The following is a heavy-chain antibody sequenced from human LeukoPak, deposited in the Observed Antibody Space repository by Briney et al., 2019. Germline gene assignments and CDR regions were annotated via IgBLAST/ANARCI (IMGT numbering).Heavy chain of an antibody. CDR2: IYSGGST. CDR3: AREGPVAGTLYNWFDP. V-gene: IGHV3-66*01. J-gene: IGHJ5*02. D-gene: IGHD6-19*01. Sequence: GGSLRLSCAASGFTVSSNYMSWVRQAPGKGLERVSVIYSGGSTYYADSVKGRFTISRDNSKNTLYLQMNSLRAEDTAVYYCAREGPVAGTLYNWFDPWGQGTLVTVSS. CDR1: GFTVSSNY.